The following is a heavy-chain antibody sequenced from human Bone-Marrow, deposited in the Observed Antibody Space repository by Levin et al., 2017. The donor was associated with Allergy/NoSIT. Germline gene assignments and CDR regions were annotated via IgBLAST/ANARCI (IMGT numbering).Heavy chain of an antibody. D-gene: IGHD1-26*01. CDR1: GGSFSDYY. CDR2: IYSTGTT. Sequence: SETLSLTCTVSGGSFSDYYWSWIRQPAGKGLEWIGRIYSTGTTNYNPSLKSRLTMSVDTSRNQFSLKLSSVTAADTAVYYCARKGVGATSRAFDIWGQGTMVTVSS. V-gene: IGHV4-4*07. CDR3: ARKGVGATSRAFDI. J-gene: IGHJ3*02.